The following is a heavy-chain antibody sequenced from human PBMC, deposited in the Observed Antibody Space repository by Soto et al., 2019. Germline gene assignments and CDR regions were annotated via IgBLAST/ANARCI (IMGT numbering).Heavy chain of an antibody. CDR2: IIPIFGTA. Sequence: RASVKVSCKAAGGTFSSYAISWVRQAPGQGLEWMGGIIPIFGTANYAQKFQGRVTITADESTSTAYMELSSLRSEDTAVYYCARVPDDYGGNFGYWGQGTLVTVSS. CDR3: ARVPDDYGGNFGY. CDR1: GGTFSSYA. D-gene: IGHD4-17*01. V-gene: IGHV1-69*13. J-gene: IGHJ4*02.